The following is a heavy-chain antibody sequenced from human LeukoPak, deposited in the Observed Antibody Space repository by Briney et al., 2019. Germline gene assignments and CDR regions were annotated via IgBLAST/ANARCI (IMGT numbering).Heavy chain of an antibody. D-gene: IGHD3-10*01. J-gene: IGHJ5*02. CDR3: ARDNYDSGTPKFDP. CDR2: INPNSGGT. CDR1: GYTFTGYD. V-gene: IGHV1-2*02. Sequence: GASVKVSCKASGYTFTGYDMHWVRQAPGQGLEWMGWINPNSGGTNYAQKFQGRVTMTRDTSISTAYMELGRLTSDDTAVHYCARDNYDSGTPKFDPWGQGTLVTVSP.